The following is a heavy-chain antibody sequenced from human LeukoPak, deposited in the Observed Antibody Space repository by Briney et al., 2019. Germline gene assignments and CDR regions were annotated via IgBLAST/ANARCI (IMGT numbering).Heavy chain of an antibody. CDR1: GFTFSSYE. D-gene: IGHD6-19*01. V-gene: IGHV3-48*03. J-gene: IGHJ4*02. CDR3: ARDLAVAGKGPGDY. CDR2: ISSSGSTI. Sequence: GGSLRLSCAASGFTFSSYEMNWVRQAAGKGLEWVSYISSSGSTIYYADSVKGRCTISRDNAKNSLYLQMNSLRAEDTAVYYCARDLAVAGKGPGDYWGQGTLVTVSS.